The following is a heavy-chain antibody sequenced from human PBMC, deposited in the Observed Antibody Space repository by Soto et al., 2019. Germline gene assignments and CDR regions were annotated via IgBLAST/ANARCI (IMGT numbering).Heavy chain of an antibody. J-gene: IGHJ4*02. CDR1: GVSITAGGSY. V-gene: IGHV4-31*03. CDR3: ARGGLYFDS. D-gene: IGHD2-15*01. CDR2: IHHRGTT. Sequence: SETLSLTCSVSGVSITAGGSYWSWIRQVPGKGLEWIGYIHHRGTTYYNPSLKSRFSLSIDPSKNQFSLQLTSVTAADAALYYCARGGLYFDSWGQGTPVTVSS.